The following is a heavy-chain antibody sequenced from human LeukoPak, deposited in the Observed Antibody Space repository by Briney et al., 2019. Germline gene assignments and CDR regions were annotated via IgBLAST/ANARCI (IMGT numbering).Heavy chain of an antibody. J-gene: IGHJ4*02. D-gene: IGHD5-18*01. V-gene: IGHV1-2*02. CDR3: ARDPGGYSYDFDY. CDR1: GYTFTGYY. Sequence: ASVKVSCKASGYTFTGYYMHWVRQAPGQGLEWVGWINPNSGGTNYAQKFQGRVTMTRDTSISTAYMELSRLRSDDTAVYYCARDPGGYSYDFDYWGQGTLVTVSS. CDR2: INPNSGGT.